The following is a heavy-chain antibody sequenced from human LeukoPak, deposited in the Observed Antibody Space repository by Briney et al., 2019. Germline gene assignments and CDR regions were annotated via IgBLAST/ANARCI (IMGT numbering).Heavy chain of an antibody. D-gene: IGHD3-10*01. CDR2: ISGSGGST. J-gene: IGHJ4*02. V-gene: IGHV3-23*01. CDR1: GFTVSSNY. CDR3: AKVLHRAMIRGLGYYFDY. Sequence: GGSLRLSCAASGFTVSSNYMSWVRQAPGKGLEWVSAISGSGGSTYYADSVKGRFTISRDNSKNTLYLQMNSLRAEDTAVYYCAKVLHRAMIRGLGYYFDYWGQGTLVTVSS.